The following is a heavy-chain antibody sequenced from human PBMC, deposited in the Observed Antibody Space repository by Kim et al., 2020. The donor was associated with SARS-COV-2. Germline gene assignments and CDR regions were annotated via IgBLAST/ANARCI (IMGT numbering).Heavy chain of an antibody. Sequence: SETLSLTCAVSGGSISSSNWWSWVRQPPGKGLEWIGEIYHSGSTNYNPSLKSRVTISVDKSKNQFSLKLSSVTAADTAVYYCATDGGYGSGSYYGLDYWGQGTLVTVSS. V-gene: IGHV4-4*02. J-gene: IGHJ4*02. CDR3: ATDGGYGSGSYYGLDY. CDR1: GGSISSSNW. D-gene: IGHD3-10*01. CDR2: IYHSGST.